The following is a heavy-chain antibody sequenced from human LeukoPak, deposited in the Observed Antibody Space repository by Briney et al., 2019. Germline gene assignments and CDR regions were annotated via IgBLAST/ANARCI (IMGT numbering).Heavy chain of an antibody. Sequence: SETLSLTCTVSGGSISSGSYHWIWIRQPAGKGLEWIGHIYTSGSTNYNPSLGSRVTISVDTSKNQFSLKLNSVTAADTAVYYCARATYYPWYFDYWGQGTLVTVSS. J-gene: IGHJ4*02. V-gene: IGHV4-61*09. CDR2: IYTSGST. D-gene: IGHD1-26*01. CDR3: ARATYYPWYFDY. CDR1: GGSISSGSYH.